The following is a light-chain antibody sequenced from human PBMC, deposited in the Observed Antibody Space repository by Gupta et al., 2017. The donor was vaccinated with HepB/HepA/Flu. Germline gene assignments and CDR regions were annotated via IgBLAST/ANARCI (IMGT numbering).Light chain of an antibody. CDR1: QDITNY. V-gene: IGKV1-33*01. CDR3: QQGNNRPFT. J-gene: IGKJ5*01. Sequence: DIQMTQSPSSLSASVGDRITISCQASQDITNYLHWYQQKPGKAPELLIYDASKLETGVPSRFSGSGSGTHFTLTINSRQPEDFATYYCQQGNNRPFTFGQGTQVEIK. CDR2: DAS.